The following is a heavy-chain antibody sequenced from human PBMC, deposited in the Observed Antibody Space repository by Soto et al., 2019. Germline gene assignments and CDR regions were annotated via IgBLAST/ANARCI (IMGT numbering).Heavy chain of an antibody. D-gene: IGHD2-2*03. CDR2: FYPGDSTS. V-gene: IGHV5-51*01. Sequence: AESLKISCKTSRYSFISYCVAWVRHKPGTALEWMGTFYPGDSTSTYSPSFRGQVTISVDKSISTAYLHFGSLKASDSAMYYCARILGYCRNNDCSWTFDIWGQGTTVTVSS. CDR3: ARILGYCRNNDCSWTFDI. CDR1: RYSFISYC. J-gene: IGHJ3*02.